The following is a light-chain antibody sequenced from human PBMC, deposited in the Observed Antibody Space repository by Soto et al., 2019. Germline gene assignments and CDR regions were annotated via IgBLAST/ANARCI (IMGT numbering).Light chain of an antibody. Sequence: EIVLTQSPATLSLSPGERATLSCRASQSVSSYLAWYQQKPGQAPRLLIYDASNRATGIPARFSGSGSGTDFTLTISRLEPEDVAVYYCQQRSNWPPSITFGGGTKVEIK. J-gene: IGKJ4*01. V-gene: IGKV3-11*01. CDR1: QSVSSY. CDR2: DAS. CDR3: QQRSNWPPSIT.